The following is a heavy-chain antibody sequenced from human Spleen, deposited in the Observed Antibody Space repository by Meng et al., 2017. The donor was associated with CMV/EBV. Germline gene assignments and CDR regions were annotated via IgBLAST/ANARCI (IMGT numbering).Heavy chain of an antibody. CDR1: GFTFNSYW. V-gene: IGHV3-7*01. CDR3: ARDSYYDFWSGNDY. CDR2: IKQDASEK. Sequence: GGSLRLSCAAAGFTFNSYWMSWVRQAPGKGLEWVANIKQDASEKYYVDSVKGRFTISRDNAKNSLYLQMNSLRAEDTAVYYCARDSYYDFWSGNDYWGQGTPVTVSS. J-gene: IGHJ4*02. D-gene: IGHD3-3*01.